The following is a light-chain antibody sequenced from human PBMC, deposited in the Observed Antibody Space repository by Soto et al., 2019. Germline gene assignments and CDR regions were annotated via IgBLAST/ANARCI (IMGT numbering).Light chain of an antibody. V-gene: IGKV1-5*01. CDR3: QQYDYSRT. CDR2: DVS. J-gene: IGKJ1*01. Sequence: DIKLTQSPSTLSASLGDSVTITGRASQSIDTSLAWYQHKPGKAPKLLMFDVSNLESGVPSRFSGSGSGTEFTLTISSVHSEDFATYYCQQYDYSRTVGQGTKVDIK. CDR1: QSIDTS.